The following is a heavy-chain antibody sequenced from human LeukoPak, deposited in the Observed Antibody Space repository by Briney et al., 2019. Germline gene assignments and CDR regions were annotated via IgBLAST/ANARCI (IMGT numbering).Heavy chain of an antibody. Sequence: KSSETLSLTCTVSGDSISSETYHWGWIRQPPGQGLQWIGSIYYAGSTYYNPSLKSRVSISVDTSKDQFSLKLFPVTAADTAVYYCARSEWPMGGFDPWGQGILVTVSS. CDR1: GDSISSETYH. D-gene: IGHD3-3*01. J-gene: IGHJ5*02. CDR3: ARSEWPMGGFDP. V-gene: IGHV4-39*01. CDR2: IYYAGST.